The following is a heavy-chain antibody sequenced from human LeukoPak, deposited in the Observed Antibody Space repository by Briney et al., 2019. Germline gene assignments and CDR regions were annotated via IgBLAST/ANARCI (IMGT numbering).Heavy chain of an antibody. D-gene: IGHD5-24*01. CDR3: AKDPGSFEIFYFDY. CDR1: GFTFSSYA. Sequence: GGSLRLSCAASGFTFSSYAMSWVRQAPGKGLEWVSGISGSGGSTYYADSVKGRFTISRDNSKDTLFLEMNSLRVEDTGVYYCAKDPGSFEIFYFDYWGQGTPVTVSS. CDR2: ISGSGGST. J-gene: IGHJ4*02. V-gene: IGHV3-23*01.